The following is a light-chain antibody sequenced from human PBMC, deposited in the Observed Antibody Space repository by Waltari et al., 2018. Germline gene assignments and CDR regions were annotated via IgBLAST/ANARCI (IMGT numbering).Light chain of an antibody. Sequence: IQLTQSPSSLSASVVARVTITSLLSHGIGDYLPYYQQKPGNAPKLLLYAASTLQSGVPSRFSGSGSGTDFTLTISSLQPEDFATYYCQLLNSAQWTFGQGTKVEIK. V-gene: IGKV1-9*01. CDR3: QLLNSAQWT. CDR2: AAS. J-gene: IGKJ1*01. CDR1: HGIGDY.